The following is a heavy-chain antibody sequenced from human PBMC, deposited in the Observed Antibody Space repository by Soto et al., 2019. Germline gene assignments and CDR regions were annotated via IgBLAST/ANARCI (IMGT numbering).Heavy chain of an antibody. CDR1: GYTFTSYD. J-gene: IGHJ5*02. D-gene: IGHD6-13*01. CDR3: ARGWVAAADTWFDP. V-gene: IGHV1-8*01. CDR2: MNPNSGNT. Sequence: GASVKVSCKASGYTFTSYDINWVRQATGQGLEWMGWMNPNSGNTGYAQKFQGRVTMTRNTSISTAYMELSSLRSEDTAVYYCARGWVAAADTWFDPWGQGTLVTVSS.